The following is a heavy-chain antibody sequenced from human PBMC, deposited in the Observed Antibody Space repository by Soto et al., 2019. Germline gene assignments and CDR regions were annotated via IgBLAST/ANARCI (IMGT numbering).Heavy chain of an antibody. CDR1: GGSFSGYY. CDR2: INHSGST. V-gene: IGHV4-34*01. D-gene: IGHD6-6*01. CDR3: AIHLHAGIAARRGFY. Sequence: SETLSLTCAVYGGSFSGYYWSWIRQPPGKGLEWIGEINHSGSTNYNPSLKSRVTISVDTSKNQFSLKLSSVTAADTAVYYCAIHLHAGIAARRGFYWGQGTLVTVSS. J-gene: IGHJ4*02.